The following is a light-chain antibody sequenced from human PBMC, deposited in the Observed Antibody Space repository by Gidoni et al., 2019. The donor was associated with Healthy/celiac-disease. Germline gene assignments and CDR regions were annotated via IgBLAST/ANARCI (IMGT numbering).Light chain of an antibody. CDR3: QRYGSSPPWT. V-gene: IGKV3-20*01. CDR1: QSVSSRY. Sequence: EIVLTQSPGTLSLSPGERATLSCRASQSVSSRYLAWYQKKPGHAHRLLIYGAYSRATGIPDRFSFSGSGTDITLTISILEPEDFAVYYCQRYGSSPPWTFXXXTKVEIK. J-gene: IGKJ1*01. CDR2: GAY.